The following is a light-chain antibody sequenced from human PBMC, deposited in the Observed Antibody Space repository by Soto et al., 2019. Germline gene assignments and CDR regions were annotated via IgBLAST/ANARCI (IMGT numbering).Light chain of an antibody. CDR2: GST. CDR1: SSNIGAGYD. Sequence: QSVLSQPPSVSGAPGQRATISCTGSSSNIGAGYDAHWFQQVPGTAPKLLIYGSTNRPSGVPDRFSGSKSGTSASLAITGLQAEDEADYYCQSYDSSLGGNYVFGTGTKVTVL. CDR3: QSYDSSLGGNYV. J-gene: IGLJ1*01. V-gene: IGLV1-40*01.